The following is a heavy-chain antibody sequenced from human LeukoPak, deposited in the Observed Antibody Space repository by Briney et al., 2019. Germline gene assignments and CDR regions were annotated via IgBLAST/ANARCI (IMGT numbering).Heavy chain of an antibody. CDR1: GYTFTDYY. CDR2: INPNSGAT. J-gene: IGHJ5*02. Sequence: ASVKVSCKASGYTFTDYYLHWVRQAPGQGLEWMGFINPNSGATTYAQKFRGRVSVTRDTSISTAYMELSSLRSDDTAVYYCARDRPNNWFDPWAREPWSPSPQ. CDR3: ARDRPNNWFDP. V-gene: IGHV1-2*02.